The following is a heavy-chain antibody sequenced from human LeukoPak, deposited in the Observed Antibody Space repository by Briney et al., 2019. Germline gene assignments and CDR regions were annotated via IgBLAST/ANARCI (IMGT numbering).Heavy chain of an antibody. J-gene: IGHJ4*02. Sequence: SETLSLTCTVSGGSISSSSYYWGWIRQPPGKGLEWIGSIYYSGSTYYNPSLKSRVTISVDTSKNHFSLKLSSVTAADTAVYYCARNRDGYNSFDYWGQGTLVTVSS. D-gene: IGHD5-24*01. V-gene: IGHV4-39*07. CDR3: ARNRDGYNSFDY. CDR2: IYYSGST. CDR1: GGSISSSSYY.